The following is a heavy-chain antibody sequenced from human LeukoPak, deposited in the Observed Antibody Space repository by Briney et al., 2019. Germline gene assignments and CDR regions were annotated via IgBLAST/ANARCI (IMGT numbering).Heavy chain of an antibody. CDR3: ARGHCSGGSCYLYNY. CDR2: SNHSGST. D-gene: IGHD2-15*01. Sequence: SETLSLTCVVCGGSFSGCYWSGIRQPPGKGRQGIGESNHSGSTNYNPSLKSRVTISVDTSKNQFSLKLSSVTAADTAVYYCARGHCSGGSCYLYNYWGQGTLVTVSS. J-gene: IGHJ4*02. V-gene: IGHV4-34*01. CDR1: GGSFSGCY.